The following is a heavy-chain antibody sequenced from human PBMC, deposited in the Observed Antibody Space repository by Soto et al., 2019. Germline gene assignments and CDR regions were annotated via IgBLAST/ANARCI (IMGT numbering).Heavy chain of an antibody. Sequence: ASVKVSCKTSGYTFTNFDVNWVRQAAGQGLEWMGWMSPNSENKGYAQKFQGRVSMTRDTSITTAYMELSSLRYEDTAVYYCVRDAPTTETSTFDYWGQGTPVTVSS. D-gene: IGHD2-2*01. CDR2: MSPNSENK. CDR1: GYTFTNFD. V-gene: IGHV1-8*01. J-gene: IGHJ4*02. CDR3: VRDAPTTETSTFDY.